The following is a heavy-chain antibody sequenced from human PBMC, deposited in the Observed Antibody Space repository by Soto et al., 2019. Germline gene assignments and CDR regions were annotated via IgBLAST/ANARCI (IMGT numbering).Heavy chain of an antibody. CDR2: IYYSGST. J-gene: IGHJ4*02. CDR1: GGSISSYY. D-gene: IGHD5-12*01. V-gene: IGHV4-59*01. CDR3: ARETRDGYNPYYFDY. Sequence: SETLSLTCTVSGGSISSYYWSWIRQPPGKGLEWIGCIYYSGSTNYNPSLKSRVTISVDTSKNQFSLKLSSVTAADTAVYYCARETRDGYNPYYFDYWGQGTLVTVSS.